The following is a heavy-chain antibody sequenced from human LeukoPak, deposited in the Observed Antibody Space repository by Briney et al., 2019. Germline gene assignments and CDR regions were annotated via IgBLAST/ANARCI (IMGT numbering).Heavy chain of an antibody. CDR1: GGSISSYY. V-gene: IGHV4-59*01. CDR3: AREYSGSYFDY. D-gene: IGHD1-26*01. Sequence: SETLSLTCTVSGGSISSYYWSWIRQPPGKGLEWIGYIYYSGSTNYNPSLKSRVTISVDTSKNQFSLKLSSVTAADTAVYYCAREYSGSYFDYWGQGTLVTISS. CDR2: IYYSGST. J-gene: IGHJ4*02.